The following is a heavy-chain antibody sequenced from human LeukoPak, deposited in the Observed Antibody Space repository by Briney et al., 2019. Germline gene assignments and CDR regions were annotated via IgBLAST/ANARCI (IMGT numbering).Heavy chain of an antibody. CDR3: ARVSFCPRCHFDY. D-gene: IGHD2/OR15-2a*01. CDR1: GFCFSSYW. CDR2: ISPDGSSA. Sequence: PGGSLRLSCVASGFCFSSYWMHWVRQAPGKGLVWFARISPDGSSALSADSVRGRFTISRDNADNTLYLQLNSLRAEDTAVYYCARVSFCPRCHFDYWGQGTLVTVSS. V-gene: IGHV3-74*03. J-gene: IGHJ4*02.